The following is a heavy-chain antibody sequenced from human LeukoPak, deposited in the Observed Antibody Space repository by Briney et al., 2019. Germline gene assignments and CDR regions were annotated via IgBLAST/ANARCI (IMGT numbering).Heavy chain of an antibody. Sequence: ASVKVSCKASGYTFTGYYMHWVRQAPGQGLEWMGWINPNSGGTNYAQKFQGRVTMTRDTSISTAYMELSRLRSDDTAVYYCARATYYCDSSGPGDVWGQGTTVTVSS. J-gene: IGHJ6*02. D-gene: IGHD3-22*01. V-gene: IGHV1-2*02. CDR1: GYTFTGYY. CDR2: INPNSGGT. CDR3: ARATYYCDSSGPGDV.